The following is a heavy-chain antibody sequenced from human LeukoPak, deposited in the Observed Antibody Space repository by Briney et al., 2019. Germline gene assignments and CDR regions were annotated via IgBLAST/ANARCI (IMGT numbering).Heavy chain of an antibody. Sequence: GGSLRLSCAASGFTFSGYAMSWVRQAPGKGLEWVSAISGSGGSTYYADSVKGRFTISRDNSKNTLYLQMNSLRAEDTAVYYCAKDLDILTGYYYFDYWGQGTLVTVSS. CDR3: AKDLDILTGYYYFDY. CDR1: GFTFSGYA. J-gene: IGHJ4*02. CDR2: ISGSGGST. V-gene: IGHV3-23*01. D-gene: IGHD3-9*01.